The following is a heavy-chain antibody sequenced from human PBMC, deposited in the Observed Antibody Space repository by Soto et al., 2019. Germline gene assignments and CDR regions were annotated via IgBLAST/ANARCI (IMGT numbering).Heavy chain of an antibody. CDR1: GGSISSYY. V-gene: IGHV4-59*01. J-gene: IGHJ3*02. Sequence: PSETLSLTCTVSGGSISSYYWSWIRQPPGKGLEWIGYIYYSGSTNYNPSLKSRVTISVDTSKNQFSLKLSSVTAADTVVYYCARDGCSGGSCYSRAPHDAFDIWGQGTMVTVSS. D-gene: IGHD2-15*01. CDR3: ARDGCSGGSCYSRAPHDAFDI. CDR2: IYYSGST.